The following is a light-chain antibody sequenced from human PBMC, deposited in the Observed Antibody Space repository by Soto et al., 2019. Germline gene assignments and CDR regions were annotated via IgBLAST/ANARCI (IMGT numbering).Light chain of an antibody. V-gene: IGLV2-14*01. CDR2: EVR. CDR1: NRDVGSYNL. CDR3: SSYTTTSTLV. Sequence: QSALTQPASVSWSPGQSITIACTGTNRDVGSYNLVSWYQQRPGEAPKLIISEVRNRPSGISYRFTGSKSGNTASLTISGPQAEEEADYYCSSYTTTSTLVFGGGTKVTVL. J-gene: IGLJ3*02.